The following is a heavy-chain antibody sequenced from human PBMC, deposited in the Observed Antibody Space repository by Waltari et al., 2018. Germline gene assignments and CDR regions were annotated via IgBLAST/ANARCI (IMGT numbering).Heavy chain of an antibody. CDR2: VSYSGTT. CDR1: GFSFTSIRHY. D-gene: IGHD5-12*01. J-gene: IGHJ3*01. CDR3: ATYIGASVGTAAFDV. V-gene: IGHV4-39*01. Sequence: QLHLQASGPRLVRPSATLSHICRVSGFSFTSIRHYLARIRQSPGQGLEWIGTVSYSGTTYISPSLKSRVSVSRDTSKNQVSLILGSVTAADMAVYYCATYIGASVGTAAFDVWGQGTMVTVSS.